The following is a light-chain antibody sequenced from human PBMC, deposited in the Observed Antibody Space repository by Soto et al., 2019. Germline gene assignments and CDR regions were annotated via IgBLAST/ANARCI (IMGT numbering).Light chain of an antibody. CDR3: QQYNNWPPIT. CDR2: GAS. Sequence: EIVMTQSPATLSVSPGGRAPLSCRARQSVSRNLAWYQPKPGQAPRLLIYGASTRATGNPARFIGSGSGTEFTLTISSLQSEDFAVYYCQQYNNWPPITFGQGTRLEIK. V-gene: IGKV3-15*01. CDR1: QSVSRN. J-gene: IGKJ5*01.